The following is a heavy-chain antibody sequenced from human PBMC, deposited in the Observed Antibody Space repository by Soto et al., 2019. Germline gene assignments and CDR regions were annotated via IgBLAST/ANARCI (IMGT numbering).Heavy chain of an antibody. CDR1: GFTFSSYD. D-gene: IGHD3-9*01. V-gene: IGHV3-13*01. J-gene: IGHJ6*02. Sequence: ESGGGLVQPGGSLRLSCAASGFTFSSYDMHWVRQATGKGLEWVSAIGTAGDTYYPGSVKGRFTISRENAKNSLYLQMNSLRAEDTAVYYCARVSRMNYDILTGYGGYYYGMDVWGQGTTVTVSS. CDR2: IGTAGDT. CDR3: ARVSRMNYDILTGYGGYYYGMDV.